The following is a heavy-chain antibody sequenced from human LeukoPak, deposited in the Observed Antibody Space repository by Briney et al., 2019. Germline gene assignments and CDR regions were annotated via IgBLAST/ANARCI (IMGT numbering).Heavy chain of an antibody. CDR3: ARGDGGNPWDAFDI. CDR1: GYTFSKFG. CDR2: ISGNNDNP. Sequence: ASVKVSCKASGYTFSKFGIAWVRQAPGQGLEWMGWISGNNDNPQSAQDLQGRVTVTIDRSTSTAYTELRSLRHDDTAVYYCARGDGGNPWDAFDIWGQGTMVTVSS. J-gene: IGHJ3*02. D-gene: IGHD4-23*01. V-gene: IGHV1-18*01.